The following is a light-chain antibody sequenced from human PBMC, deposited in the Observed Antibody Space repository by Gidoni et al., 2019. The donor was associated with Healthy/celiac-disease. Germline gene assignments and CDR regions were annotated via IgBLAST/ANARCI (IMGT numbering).Light chain of an antibody. CDR2: KAS. J-gene: IGKJ1*01. CDR1: QSISSW. CDR3: QQYNSYPWT. Sequence: DIQMTQYPSTRSASVGDRVTITCRASQSISSWLAWYQQKPGKAPKLLIYKASSIESGVPSRFSGSGSGTEFTLTISSLQTDDFATYYCQQYNSYPWTFGQGTKVEIK. V-gene: IGKV1-5*03.